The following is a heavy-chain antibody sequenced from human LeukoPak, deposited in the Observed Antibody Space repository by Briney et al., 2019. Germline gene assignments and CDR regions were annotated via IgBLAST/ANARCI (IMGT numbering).Heavy chain of an antibody. J-gene: IGHJ4*02. CDR2: INYSGST. Sequence: SETLSLTCTVSGDSMNNYYWSWIRQPPGKGLEWIGNINYSGSTNSNPSLKSRATISVNMSRKHFFLDLSSVTAADTAVYYCARAVHYSGTSDQYTGGWYYFDFWGQGTLVTVSS. CDR3: ARAVHYSGTSDQYTGGWYYFDF. CDR1: GDSMNNYY. V-gene: IGHV4-59*01. D-gene: IGHD3-10*01.